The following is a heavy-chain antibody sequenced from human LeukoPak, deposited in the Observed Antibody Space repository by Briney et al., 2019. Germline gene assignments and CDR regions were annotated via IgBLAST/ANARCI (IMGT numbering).Heavy chain of an antibody. V-gene: IGHV1-2*02. CDR2: INPNSGGT. Sequence: ASVKVSCKASGYTFTGYYMHWVRQAPGKGLEWMGWINPNSGGTNYAQKFQGRVTMTRDTSISTAYMELSRLRSDDTAVYYCARDGAYYYGQDPWGQGTLVTVSS. D-gene: IGHD3-10*01. CDR1: GYTFTGYY. J-gene: IGHJ5*02. CDR3: ARDGAYYYGQDP.